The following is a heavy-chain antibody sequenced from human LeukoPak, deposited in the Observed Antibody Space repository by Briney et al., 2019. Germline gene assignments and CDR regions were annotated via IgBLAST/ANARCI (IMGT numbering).Heavy chain of an antibody. J-gene: IGHJ1*01. CDR2: IYYSGST. V-gene: IGHV4-59*01. D-gene: IGHD3-22*01. CDR3: ARLKYYYDSSGYRAEYFQH. CDR1: GGSIRNYY. Sequence: SETLSLTCTVSGGSIRNYYWSWIRQPPGKGLEWIGYIYYSGSTNYNPSLKSRVTISVYTSKNQFSLKLSSVTAADTAVYYCARLKYYYDSSGYRAEYFQHWGQGTLVTVSS.